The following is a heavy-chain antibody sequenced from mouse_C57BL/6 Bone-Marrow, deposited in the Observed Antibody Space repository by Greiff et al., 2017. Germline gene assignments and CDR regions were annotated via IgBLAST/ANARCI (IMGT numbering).Heavy chain of an antibody. CDR3: ARGGFITTVVAPPWFAY. CDR2: INPGSGGT. CDR1: GYAFTNYL. V-gene: IGHV1-54*01. J-gene: IGHJ3*01. Sequence: VKLQESGAELVRPGTSVKVSCKASGYAFTNYLIEWVKQRPGQGLEWIGVINPGSGGTNYNEKFKGKATLTADKSSSTAYMQLSSLTSEDSAVXFCARGGFITTVVAPPWFAYWGQGTLVTVSA. D-gene: IGHD1-1*01.